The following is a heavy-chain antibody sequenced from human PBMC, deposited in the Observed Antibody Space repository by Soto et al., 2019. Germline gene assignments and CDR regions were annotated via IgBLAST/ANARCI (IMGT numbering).Heavy chain of an antibody. CDR3: ATGEYNAGYSIYPGIDV. CDR2: VIPLFDTA. J-gene: IGHJ6*02. Sequence: QVQVVQSGAEVKKPGSSVKVSCKVSGGIFTNNAISWLRQAPGQGLEWLGGVIPLFDTAYYAQIFRGRLKISADVATTAAYMEMSGLTYADTAVYLCATGEYNAGYSIYPGIDVWGQGTTVTVS. D-gene: IGHD4-17*01. V-gene: IGHV1-69*01. CDR1: GGIFTNNA.